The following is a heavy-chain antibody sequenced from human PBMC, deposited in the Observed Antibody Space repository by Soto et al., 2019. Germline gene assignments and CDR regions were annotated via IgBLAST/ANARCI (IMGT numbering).Heavy chain of an antibody. CDR2: VGGSDDDK. CDR1: GFTFSDYA. J-gene: IGHJ3*02. D-gene: IGHD2-8*01. V-gene: IGHV3-23*01. Sequence: EVQLLESGGGVVQPGGSLRLSCAASGFTFSDYAMSWVRQTPGKGLQWVSGVGGSDDDKHYADSVRGRFIVSRDNSKNTLYLQMDSLRADDTAIYSCAKDATSFNGVWDPFAMLGQGTEVTVSS. CDR3: AKDATSFNGVWDPFAM.